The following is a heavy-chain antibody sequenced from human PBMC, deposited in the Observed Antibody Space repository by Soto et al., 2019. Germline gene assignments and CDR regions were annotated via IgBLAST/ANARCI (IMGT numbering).Heavy chain of an antibody. Sequence: PGGSLRLSCAASGFTFSEAWMSWVRQAPGKGLEWVGRIMSKTGGGTTHYTAPVKGRLTISRDDSKNMLYLQMNSLRIEDTAVYYCATNEIIGTTNDAFDIWGQGTLVTVSS. V-gene: IGHV3-15*06. D-gene: IGHD1-7*01. CDR1: GFTFSEAW. CDR2: IMSKTGGGTT. CDR3: ATNEIIGTTNDAFDI. J-gene: IGHJ3*02.